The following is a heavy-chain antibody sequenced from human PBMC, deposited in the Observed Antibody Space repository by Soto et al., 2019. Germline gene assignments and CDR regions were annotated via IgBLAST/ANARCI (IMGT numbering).Heavy chain of an antibody. CDR1: GFAFSSHP. CDR3: ARDRRPSIYSGLAV. Sequence: GGSLRLSCAASGFAFSSHPMSWVRQAPGKGLEWVSAIDGSSATTNYADSVKGRFTISRDNSKNTLFLRMSGLRAEDTAVYYCARDRRPSIYSGLAVWGQGTTVTVSS. D-gene: IGHD2-2*01. J-gene: IGHJ6*02. V-gene: IGHV3-23*01. CDR2: IDGSSATT.